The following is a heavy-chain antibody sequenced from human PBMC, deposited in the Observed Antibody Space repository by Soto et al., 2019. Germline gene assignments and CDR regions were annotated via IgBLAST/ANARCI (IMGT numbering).Heavy chain of an antibody. V-gene: IGHV1-69*06. D-gene: IGHD6-6*01. CDR2: IIPIFGTA. CDR1: GGTFSSYA. CDR3: ARDWSIPAPHDAFDI. Sequence: SVKVSCKASGGTFSSYAISWVRQAPGQGLEWMGGIIPIFGTANYAQKFQGRVTITADKSTSTAYMELSSLRSEDTAVYYCARDWSIPAPHDAFDIWGQGTTVTVSS. J-gene: IGHJ3*02.